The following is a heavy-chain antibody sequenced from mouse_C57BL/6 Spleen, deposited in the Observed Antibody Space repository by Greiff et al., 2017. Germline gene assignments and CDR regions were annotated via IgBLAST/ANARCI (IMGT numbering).Heavy chain of an antibody. CDR2: ILPGSGST. Sequence: QVQLQQSGAELMKPGASVKLSCKATGYTFTGYWIEWVKQRPGHGLEWIGEILPGSGSTNYNEKFKGKATFTADTSSNTAYMQLSSLTTEDSAIYYCARELGSLYGSSKGFDYWGQGTTLTVSS. V-gene: IGHV1-9*01. CDR3: ARELGSLYGSSKGFDY. D-gene: IGHD1-1*01. J-gene: IGHJ2*01. CDR1: GYTFTGYW.